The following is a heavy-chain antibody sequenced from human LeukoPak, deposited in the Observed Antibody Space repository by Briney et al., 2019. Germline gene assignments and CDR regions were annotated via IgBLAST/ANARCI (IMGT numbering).Heavy chain of an antibody. CDR1: GFTFSSYA. CDR3: AKKDCSSTSCYYLDTNNWFDP. V-gene: IGHV3-23*01. Sequence: GGSLRLSCAASGFTFSSYAMSWVRQAPGKGLEWVSAISGSGGSTYYADSVKGRFTISRDNSKNTLYLQMNSLRAEDTAVYYCAKKDCSSTSCYYLDTNNWFDPWGQGTLVTVSS. J-gene: IGHJ5*02. D-gene: IGHD2-2*01. CDR2: ISGSGGST.